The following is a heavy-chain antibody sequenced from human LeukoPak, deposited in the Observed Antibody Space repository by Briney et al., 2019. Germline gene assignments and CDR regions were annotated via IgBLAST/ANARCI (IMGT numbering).Heavy chain of an antibody. V-gene: IGHV1-46*01. CDR1: GYTFTSSY. CDR3: ATKERSFGWFDP. CDR2: INPSGGST. Sequence: GASVKVSCKASGYTFTSSYIHWVRQAPGQGLDWMGIINPSGGSTSYAQKFQGRVTMTRDTSTSTVYMELSSLRSEDTAVYYCATKERSFGWFDPWGQGTLVTVSS. J-gene: IGHJ5*02. D-gene: IGHD3-10*01.